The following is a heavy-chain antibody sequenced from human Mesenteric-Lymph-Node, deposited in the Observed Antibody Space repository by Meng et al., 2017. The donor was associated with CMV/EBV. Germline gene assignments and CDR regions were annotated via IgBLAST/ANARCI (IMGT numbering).Heavy chain of an antibody. J-gene: IGHJ6*02. V-gene: IGHV1-69*10. CDR3: ARVVVVPAASYYYYYGMDV. CDR1: GGTFSSYA. D-gene: IGHD2-2*01. CDR2: IIPILGIA. Sequence: KISCKASGGTFSSYAISWVRQAPGQGLEWMGGIIPILGIANYAQKFQGRVTITADKSTSTAYMELSSLRSEDTAVYYCARVVVVPAASYYYYYGMDVWGQGTTVTVSS.